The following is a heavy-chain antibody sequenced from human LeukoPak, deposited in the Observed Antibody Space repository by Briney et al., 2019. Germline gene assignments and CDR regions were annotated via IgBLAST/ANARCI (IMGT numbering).Heavy chain of an antibody. D-gene: IGHD3-22*01. CDR3: AKRGVVIRVILVGFHKEANYFDS. V-gene: IGHV3-23*01. J-gene: IGHJ4*02. CDR2: ISDSGGRT. Sequence: GRSLRLSCAASGFMFSDYGMYWVRQAPGKGLQWVAGISDSGGRTNYADSVKGRFTISRDNPKNTLYLQMDSLRVEDTAVYFCAKRGVVIRVILVGFHKEANYFDSWGQGALVTVSS. CDR1: GFMFSDYG.